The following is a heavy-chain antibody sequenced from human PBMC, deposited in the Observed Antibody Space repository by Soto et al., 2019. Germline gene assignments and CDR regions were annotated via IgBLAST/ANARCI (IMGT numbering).Heavy chain of an antibody. D-gene: IGHD3-3*01. J-gene: IGHJ5*02. CDR2: ITAASDTI. V-gene: IGHV3-11*04. CDR1: GFTFSDYY. CDR3: ARHYTTSRVGAWFDP. Sequence: GGSLRLSCAASGFTFSDYYMSWIRQAPGKGLEWVSYITAASDTIYYADSVEGRFTISRDNAKNSLYLQMNSLRDEDTAVYYCARHYTTSRVGAWFDPWGQGTLVTVSS.